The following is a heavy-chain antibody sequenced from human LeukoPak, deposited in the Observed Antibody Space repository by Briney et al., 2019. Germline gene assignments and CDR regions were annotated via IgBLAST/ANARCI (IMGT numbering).Heavy chain of an antibody. J-gene: IGHJ6*03. Sequence: GGSLRLSCAASGFTFSNFWMGWVRQAPGKGLEWVANIKEDGSEKYYVDSVKGRFTISRDNAKNSLSLQMNSLRAEDTAVYYCAKDGDCSSTSCPSDIYYYYYMDVWGKGTTVTVSS. CDR2: IKEDGSEK. CDR3: AKDGDCSSTSCPSDIYYYYYMDV. V-gene: IGHV3-7*01. D-gene: IGHD2-2*01. CDR1: GFTFSNFW.